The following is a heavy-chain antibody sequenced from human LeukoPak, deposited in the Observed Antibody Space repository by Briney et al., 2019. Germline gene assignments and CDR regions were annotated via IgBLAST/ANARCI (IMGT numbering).Heavy chain of an antibody. CDR3: ARGGNGWYFDL. J-gene: IGHJ2*01. Sequence: SETLSLTCAVYGGSFSGYYWSWIRQPPGKGLEWIGETSHSGSTNYDPSLKSRVTISVDTSKNQFSLKLSSVTAADTAVYYCARGGNGWYFDLWGRGTLVTVSS. D-gene: IGHD1-14*01. CDR1: GGSFSGYY. V-gene: IGHV4-34*01. CDR2: TSHSGST.